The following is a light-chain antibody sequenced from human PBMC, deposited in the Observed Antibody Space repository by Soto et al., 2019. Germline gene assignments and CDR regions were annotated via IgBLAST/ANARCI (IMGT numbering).Light chain of an antibody. Sequence: EIVLTQSPATLSLSPGERATLSCRASQSVSDNYLAWYQQRPGQAPRLLIYDASSRATGIPARFSGSGSGTDFTLTISSLEPEDFAVYYCQQRSNWPLTFGGGTKVDIK. CDR3: QQRSNWPLT. J-gene: IGKJ4*01. CDR1: QSVSDNY. CDR2: DAS. V-gene: IGKV3-11*01.